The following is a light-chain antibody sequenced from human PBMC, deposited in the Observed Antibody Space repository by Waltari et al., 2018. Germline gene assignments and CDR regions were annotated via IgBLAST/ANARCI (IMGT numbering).Light chain of an antibody. J-gene: IGKJ2*01. CDR3: QQSNNWPYT. CDR1: QIVGNK. Sequence: EIEMTQSPATLSVSPGERATVSFRASQIVGNKLAWYQQKPGQAPRLLFYDASTRATGIPVRFSGSGSGTEFTLTISSLQSEDFAVYYCQQSNNWPYTFGQGTKLEIK. V-gene: IGKV3-15*01. CDR2: DAS.